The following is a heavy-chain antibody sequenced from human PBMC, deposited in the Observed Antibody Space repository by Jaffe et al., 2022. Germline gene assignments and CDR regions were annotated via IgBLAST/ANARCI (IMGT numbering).Heavy chain of an antibody. CDR3: ARARGSGSYWGSHDAFDI. CDR1: GFTFSSYS. D-gene: IGHD3-10*01. V-gene: IGHV3-21*01. Sequence: EVQLVESGGGLVKPGGSLRLSCAASGFTFSSYSMNWVRQAPGKGLEWVSSISSSSSYIYYADSVKGRFTISRDNAKNSLYLQMNSLRAEDTAVYYCARARGSGSYWGSHDAFDIWGQGTMVTVSS. CDR2: ISSSSSYI. J-gene: IGHJ3*02.